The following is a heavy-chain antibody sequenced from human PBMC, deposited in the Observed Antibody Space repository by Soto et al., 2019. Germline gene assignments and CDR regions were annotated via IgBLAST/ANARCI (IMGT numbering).Heavy chain of an antibody. CDR3: ASTSRGYSGYGPDY. V-gene: IGHV4-31*03. J-gene: IGHJ4*02. D-gene: IGHD5-12*01. Sequence: PSEPXSLTCTVSGGSISSGGYYWSWIRQHPGKGLEWIGYIYYSGSTYYNPSLKSRVTISVDTSKNQFSLKLSSVTAADTAVYYCASTSRGYSGYGPDYWGQGTLVTVSS. CDR2: IYYSGST. CDR1: GGSISSGGYY.